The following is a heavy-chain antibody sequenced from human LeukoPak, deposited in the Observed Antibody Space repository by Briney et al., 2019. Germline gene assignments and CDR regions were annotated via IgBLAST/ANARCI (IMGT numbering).Heavy chain of an antibody. Sequence: SETLSLTCTVSGGSISSYYWSWIRQPPGKRLEWIGYIYFSGSTNYNPSLESRVTMSVDTSKNEFSLKLSSVTAADTAVYYCAREDFTEIFDYWDQGTLVTVSS. CDR3: AREDFTEIFDY. V-gene: IGHV4-59*12. CDR2: IYFSGST. D-gene: IGHD4-17*01. J-gene: IGHJ4*02. CDR1: GGSISSYY.